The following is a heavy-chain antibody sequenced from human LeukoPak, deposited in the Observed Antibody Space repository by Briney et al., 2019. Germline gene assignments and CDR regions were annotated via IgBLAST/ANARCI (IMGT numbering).Heavy chain of an antibody. D-gene: IGHD6-13*01. CDR1: GGTFSSYA. J-gene: IGHJ5*02. Sequence: SVKVSCKASGGTFSSYAISWVRQAPGQGLEWMGGIIPIFGTANYAQKFQGRVTITADESTSTAYMELRSLRSDDTAVYYCARDVAGKQNWFDPWGQGTLVTVSS. V-gene: IGHV1-69*13. CDR3: ARDVAGKQNWFDP. CDR2: IIPIFGTA.